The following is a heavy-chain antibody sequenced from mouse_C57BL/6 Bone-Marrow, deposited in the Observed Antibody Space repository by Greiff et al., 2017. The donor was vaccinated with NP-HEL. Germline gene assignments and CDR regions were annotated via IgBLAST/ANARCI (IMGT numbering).Heavy chain of an antibody. CDR1: GYTFTSYW. CDR2: IDPSDSYT. J-gene: IGHJ2*01. V-gene: IGHV1-69*01. Sequence: VQLQQPGAELVMPGASVKLSCKASGYTFTSYWMHWVKQRPGQGLEWIGEIDPSDSYTNYNQKFKGKSTLTVDKSSSTAYMQLSSLTSEESSVYYCARGSYYDYGGDYWGQGTTLTVSS. CDR3: ARGSYYDYGGDY. D-gene: IGHD2-4*01.